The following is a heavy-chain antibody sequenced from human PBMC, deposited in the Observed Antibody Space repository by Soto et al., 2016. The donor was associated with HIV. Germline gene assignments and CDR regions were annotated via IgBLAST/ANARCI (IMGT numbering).Heavy chain of an antibody. CDR1: EFTFRTYS. V-gene: IGHV3-21*01. Sequence: EVQLVESGGGLVKPGESLRLSCTGSEFTFRTYSMNWVRQAPGKGLEWVSSISRSSTYIYYADSVEGRFTISRDNAKNLLYLQMNSLRAEDTAVYYCARAETYSGSYQDWGQGTLVTVSS. CDR3: ARAETYSGSYQD. J-gene: IGHJ4*02. D-gene: IGHD1-26*01. CDR2: ISRSSTYI.